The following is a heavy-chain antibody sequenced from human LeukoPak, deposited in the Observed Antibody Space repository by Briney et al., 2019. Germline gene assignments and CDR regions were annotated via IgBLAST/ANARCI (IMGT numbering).Heavy chain of an antibody. CDR3: ARTPRISGYYYYYMDV. Sequence: GSLRLSCAASGFTFSSYAMSWIRQPPGKGLEWIGYIYYSGSTNYNPSLKSRVTISVDTSKNQFSLKLSSVTAADTAVYYCARTPRISGYYYYYMDVWGKGTTVTVSS. CDR1: GFTFSSYA. V-gene: IGHV4-59*01. J-gene: IGHJ6*03. D-gene: IGHD2/OR15-2a*01. CDR2: IYYSGST.